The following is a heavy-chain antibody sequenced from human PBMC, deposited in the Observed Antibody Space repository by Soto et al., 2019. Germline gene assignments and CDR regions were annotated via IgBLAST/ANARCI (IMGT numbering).Heavy chain of an antibody. Sequence: PGGSLRLSCTASGFTFGDYAMSWVRQAPGKGLEWVGFIRSKAYGGTTEYAASVKGRFTISRDDSKSIAYLQMNSLKTEDTAVYYCTRAHRPPAYYDFWSGYYAECWFDPWGQGTLVTVS. CDR2: IRSKAYGGTT. V-gene: IGHV3-49*04. CDR3: TRAHRPPAYYDFWSGYYAECWFDP. CDR1: GFTFGDYA. D-gene: IGHD3-3*01. J-gene: IGHJ5*02.